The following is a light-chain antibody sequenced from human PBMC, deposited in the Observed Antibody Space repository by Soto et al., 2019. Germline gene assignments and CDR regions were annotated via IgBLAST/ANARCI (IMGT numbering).Light chain of an antibody. Sequence: EIVLTQSPATLSLSPGERATLSCGASQSVRSSYVAWFQQKPGLAPRLLIYDASSRATGIPDRFRGSGSGTDFTLTISVLEPEDFAVYYCQQYGSSPFTFGPGTKLDIK. V-gene: IGKV3D-20*01. CDR3: QQYGSSPFT. CDR1: QSVRSSY. CDR2: DAS. J-gene: IGKJ3*01.